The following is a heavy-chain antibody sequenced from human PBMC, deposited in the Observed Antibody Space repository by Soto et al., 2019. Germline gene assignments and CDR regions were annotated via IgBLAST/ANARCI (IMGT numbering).Heavy chain of an antibody. CDR3: ARGGIAVAGTSLDFDY. CDR1: GYTFTSYY. V-gene: IGHV1-46*03. CDR2: INPSGGST. J-gene: IGHJ4*02. D-gene: IGHD6-19*01. Sequence: QVQLVQSGAEVKKPGASVKVSCKASGYTFTSYYMHWVRQAPGQGLEWMGIINPSGGSTSYAQKFQGRVTMTRDTSTSTVYMELSSLRSEDTAVYYCARGGIAVAGTSLDFDYWGQGTLVTVS.